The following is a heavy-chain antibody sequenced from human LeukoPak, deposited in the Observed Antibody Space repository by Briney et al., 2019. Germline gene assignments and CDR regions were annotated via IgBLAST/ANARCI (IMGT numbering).Heavy chain of an antibody. CDR2: IYYSGST. Sequence: SETLSLTCTVSRGSISSSSYNWGWIRQPPGKGLDWIESIYYSGSTYYNPSLKSRVTVSVDTSKNQFSLKLSSVTAVDTAVYYCARFYYYGSGSHGDAFDIWGQGTMVTVSS. J-gene: IGHJ3*02. CDR3: ARFYYYGSGSHGDAFDI. V-gene: IGHV4-39*07. D-gene: IGHD3-10*01. CDR1: RGSISSSSYN.